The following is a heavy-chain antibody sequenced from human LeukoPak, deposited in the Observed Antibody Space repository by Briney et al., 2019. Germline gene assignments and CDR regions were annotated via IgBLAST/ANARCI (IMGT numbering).Heavy chain of an antibody. J-gene: IGHJ6*02. CDR1: GLTVSSNY. CDR3: ARISLGSSGYYYYYYGMDV. Sequence: ESLRLSCAASGLTVSSNYMSWVRQPPGKGLEWIGEIYHSGSTNYNPSLKSRVTISVDKSKNQFSLKLSSVTAADTAVYYCARISLGSSGYYYYYYGMDVWGQGTTVTVSS. V-gene: IGHV4-34*01. CDR2: IYHSGST. D-gene: IGHD3-22*01.